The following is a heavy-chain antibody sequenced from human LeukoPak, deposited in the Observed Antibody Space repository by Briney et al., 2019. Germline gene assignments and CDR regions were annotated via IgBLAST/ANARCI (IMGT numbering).Heavy chain of an antibody. Sequence: ASETLSLTCAVSGGSISSGGYSWSWIRQPPGKGLEWIGYIYHSGSTYYNPSLKSRVTISVDRSKNQFSLKLSSVTAADTAVYYCARARDVVTAYVDYWGQGILATVSS. V-gene: IGHV4-30-2*01. D-gene: IGHD2-21*02. J-gene: IGHJ4*02. CDR3: ARARDVVTAYVDY. CDR1: GGSISSGGYS. CDR2: IYHSGST.